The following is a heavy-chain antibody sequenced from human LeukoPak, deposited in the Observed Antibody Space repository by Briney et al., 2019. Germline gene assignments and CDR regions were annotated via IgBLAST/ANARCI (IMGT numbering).Heavy chain of an antibody. D-gene: IGHD3-3*01. J-gene: IGHJ4*02. V-gene: IGHV4-34*01. CDR1: GGSFNGYY. CDR2: INHSGST. CDR3: ARRGGLTLFGVVVEYYFDS. Sequence: SETLSLTCAVYGGSFNGYYWSWIRQPPGKGLEWIGEINHSGSTNYNPSLQSRVAMSVDTSKNQFSLRLSSVTAADTAVYYCARRGGLTLFGVVVEYYFDSWGQGSLVTVSS.